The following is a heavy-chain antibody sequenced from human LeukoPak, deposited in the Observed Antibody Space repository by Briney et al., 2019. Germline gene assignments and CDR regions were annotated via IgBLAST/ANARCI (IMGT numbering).Heavy chain of an antibody. CDR3: TRGIRGSSTFDS. CDR1: GFTFSTKW. D-gene: IGHD6-6*01. CDR2: ISSGSDAI. J-gene: IGHJ4*02. Sequence: GGSLRLSCAASGFTFSTKWMSWVRQAPGKGLECVSYISSGSDAIDYAESVKGRFTISRDDAKNSLLLEMNSLRAEDTAVYYCTRGIRGSSTFDSWGQGTLVTVSS. V-gene: IGHV3-48*04.